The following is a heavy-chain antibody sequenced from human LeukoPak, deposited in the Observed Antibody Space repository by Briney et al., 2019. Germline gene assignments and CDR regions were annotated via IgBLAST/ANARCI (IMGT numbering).Heavy chain of an antibody. CDR2: ISGNGGST. J-gene: IGHJ5*02. Sequence: GGSLRLSCAASGFTFSSYAMSWVRQAPGKGLEWVSAISGNGGSTYYADSVKGRFTISRDNSKNTLYLQMNSLRAEDTAVYYCAKGLGRLWFGEFWFDPWGQGTLVTVSS. D-gene: IGHD3-10*01. CDR1: GFTFSSYA. CDR3: AKGLGRLWFGEFWFDP. V-gene: IGHV3-23*01.